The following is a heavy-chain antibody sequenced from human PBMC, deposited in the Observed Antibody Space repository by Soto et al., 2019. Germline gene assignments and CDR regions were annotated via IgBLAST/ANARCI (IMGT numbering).Heavy chain of an antibody. CDR1: GGSISSGGYY. Sequence: PSETLSLTCTVSGGSISSGGYYWSWIRQHPGKGLEWIGYIYYSGSTYYNPSLKSRVTISVDTSKNQFSLKLSSVTAADTAVYYCARDAEYYDFRMDVWGQGTTVTVSS. D-gene: IGHD3-3*01. CDR3: ARDAEYYDFRMDV. J-gene: IGHJ6*02. CDR2: IYYSGST. V-gene: IGHV4-31*03.